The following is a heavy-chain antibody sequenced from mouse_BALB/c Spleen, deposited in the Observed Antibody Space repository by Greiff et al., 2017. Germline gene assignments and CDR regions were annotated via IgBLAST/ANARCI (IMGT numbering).Heavy chain of an antibody. CDR2: INPSTGYT. CDR3: ARGSTMITTGGAWFAY. J-gene: IGHJ3*01. D-gene: IGHD2-4*01. CDR1: GYTFTSYW. Sequence: VQLQQSGAELAKPGASVKMSCKASGYTFTSYWMHWVKQRPGQGLEWIGYINPSTGYTEYNQKFKDKATLTADKSSSTAYMQLSSLTSEDSAVYYCARGSTMITTGGAWFAYWGQGTLVTVSA. V-gene: IGHV1-7*01.